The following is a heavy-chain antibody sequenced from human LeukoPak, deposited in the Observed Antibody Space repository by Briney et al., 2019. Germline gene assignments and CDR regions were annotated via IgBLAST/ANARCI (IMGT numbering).Heavy chain of an antibody. V-gene: IGHV4-61*01. CDR3: ARVGYYYGSGSYYYYFDY. CDR1: GGSFSSGSYY. CDR2: IYYSGST. J-gene: IGHJ4*02. Sequence: SETLSLTCTVSGGSFSSGSYYWSWIRQPPGKGLEWIGYIYYSGSTNYNPSLKSRVTISVDTSKNQFSLKLSSVTAADTAVYYCARVGYYYGSGSYYYYFDYWGQGTLVTVSS. D-gene: IGHD3-10*01.